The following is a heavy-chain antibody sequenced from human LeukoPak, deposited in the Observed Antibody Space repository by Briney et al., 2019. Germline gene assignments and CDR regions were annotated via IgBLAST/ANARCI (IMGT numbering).Heavy chain of an antibody. CDR1: GGSISSYY. Sequence: PSETLSLTCTVSGGSISSYYWSWIRQPPGKGLEWIGYIYYSGSTNYNPSLKSRVTISLDTSKNQFSLKLSSVTAADTAVYYCARRYYYDSSGYYFSKGAFDIWGQGTMVTVSS. V-gene: IGHV4-59*12. CDR3: ARRYYYDSSGYYFSKGAFDI. D-gene: IGHD3-22*01. J-gene: IGHJ3*02. CDR2: IYYSGST.